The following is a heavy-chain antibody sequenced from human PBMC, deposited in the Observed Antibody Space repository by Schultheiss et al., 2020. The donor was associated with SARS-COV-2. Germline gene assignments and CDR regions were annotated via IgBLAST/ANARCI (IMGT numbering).Heavy chain of an antibody. J-gene: IGHJ6*02. CDR3: AREYGSPSPYGMDV. CDR2: IGTAGDT. Sequence: GGSLRLSCAASGFTFSSYDMHWVRQATGKGLEWVSAIGTAGDTYYPGSVKGRFTISRDNAKNSLYLQMNSLRAEDTAVYYCAREYGSPSPYGMDVWGQGTTVTVSS. V-gene: IGHV3-13*01. CDR1: GFTFSSYD. D-gene: IGHD6-6*01.